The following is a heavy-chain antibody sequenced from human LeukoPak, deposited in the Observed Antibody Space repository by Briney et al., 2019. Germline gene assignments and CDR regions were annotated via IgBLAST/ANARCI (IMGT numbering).Heavy chain of an antibody. CDR1: GCSISSDH. J-gene: IGHJ6*04. CDR2: IYYTGST. V-gene: IGHV4-59*01. Sequence: SETLSLTCTVSGCSISSDHWSWIRQPPGKGLEWIGHIYYTGSTNYNPSLKSRVTISLDTYKNQFSLKLSSVTAADTAVYYCTRSLGVVIHGGMDVWGEGTTVSVSS. D-gene: IGHD3-3*01. CDR3: TRSLGVVIHGGMDV.